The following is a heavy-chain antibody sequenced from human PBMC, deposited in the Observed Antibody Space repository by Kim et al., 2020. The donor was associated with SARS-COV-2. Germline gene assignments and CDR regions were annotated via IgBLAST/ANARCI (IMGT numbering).Heavy chain of an antibody. CDR2: IYYSGSI. CDR3: ARGGFYHAASGHFYYFYY. Sequence: SETLSLTCTVSGDSISNYYWSWIRQPPGKGLEWIANIYYSGSINYNPSVKSRVTISVDTSKNQFSLKLRSVTAADTAVFYCARGGFYHAASGHFYYFYY. D-gene: IGHD2-15*01. CDR1: GDSISNYY. V-gene: IGHV4-59*12. J-gene: IGHJ6*01.